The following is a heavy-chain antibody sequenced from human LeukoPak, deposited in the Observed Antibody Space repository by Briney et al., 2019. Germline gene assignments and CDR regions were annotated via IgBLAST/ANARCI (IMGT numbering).Heavy chain of an antibody. Sequence: GGSLRLSCAASRFTFSSYSMNWVRQAPGKGLEWVSSISSTSSFIYYADSLKGRFTISRDNAKNSLYLQMNSLRAEDTAVYYCARGPSGYHNTGGQGTLVTVSS. D-gene: IGHD5-12*01. V-gene: IGHV3-21*01. CDR3: ARGPSGYHNT. J-gene: IGHJ4*02. CDR2: ISSTSSFI. CDR1: RFTFSSYS.